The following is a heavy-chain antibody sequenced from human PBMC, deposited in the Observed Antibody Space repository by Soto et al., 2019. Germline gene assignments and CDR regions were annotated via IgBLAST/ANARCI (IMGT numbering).Heavy chain of an antibody. V-gene: IGHV4-31*03. CDR3: ARDGGAPTWFNP. CDR2: IYYSGST. CDR1: GGSISSGGYY. Sequence: PSETLSLTCTVSGGSISSGGYYWSWIRQHPGKGLEWIGYIYYSGSTYYNPSLKSRVTISVDTTKNQFSLKLSSVTAADTAVYYCARDGGAPTWFNPWGQGHLGTVSS. D-gene: IGHD3-16*01. J-gene: IGHJ5*02.